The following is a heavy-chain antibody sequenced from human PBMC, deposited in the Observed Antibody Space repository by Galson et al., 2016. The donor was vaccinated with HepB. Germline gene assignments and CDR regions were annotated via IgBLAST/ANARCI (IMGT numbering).Heavy chain of an antibody. Sequence: SLRLSCAASGFTFSSNGMHWVRQAPGKGLEWVAVIWYDGSNKYYADSVKGRFTISRDNSKNTLYLQMNSLRAEDTAVYYCAKDHGYSYGYLAYWGQGTLVTVSS. V-gene: IGHV3-33*06. J-gene: IGHJ4*02. D-gene: IGHD5-18*01. CDR1: GFTFSSNG. CDR3: AKDHGYSYGYLAY. CDR2: IWYDGSNK.